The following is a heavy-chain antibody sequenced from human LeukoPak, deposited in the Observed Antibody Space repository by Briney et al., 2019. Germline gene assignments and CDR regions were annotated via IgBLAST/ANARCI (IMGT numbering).Heavy chain of an antibody. CDR1: GGSISSYY. Sequence: PSETLSLTCTVSGGSISSYYWSWTRQPPGKGLEWIGYIYYIGSTNYNPSLKSRVTISVDTSKNQFSLKLSSVTAADTAVYYCARGYASSGPYYFDYWGQGTLVTVSS. D-gene: IGHD6-19*01. CDR3: ARGYASSGPYYFDY. V-gene: IGHV4-59*08. CDR2: IYYIGST. J-gene: IGHJ4*02.